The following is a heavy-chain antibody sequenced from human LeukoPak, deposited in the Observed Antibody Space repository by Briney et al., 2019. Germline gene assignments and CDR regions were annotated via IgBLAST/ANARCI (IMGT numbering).Heavy chain of an antibody. D-gene: IGHD3/OR15-3a*01. CDR3: AKVRTGHYFDY. V-gene: IGHV3-30*18. J-gene: IGHJ4*02. CDR2: ISSDGSKK. CDR1: GFTFSRCG. Sequence: GGSLRLSCAASGFTFSRCGMHWVRQAPGKGPEWVAVISSDGSKKYYIDSVKGRFTISRDDSKNTLYVQMNSLRAEDTAVYYCAKVRTGHYFDYWGQGTLVTVSS.